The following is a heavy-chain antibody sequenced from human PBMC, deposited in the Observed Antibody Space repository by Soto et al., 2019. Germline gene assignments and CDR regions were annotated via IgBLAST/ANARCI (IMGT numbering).Heavy chain of an antibody. Sequence: GGSLRLSCAASGFTFSDYYMSWIRQAPGKGLEWVSYISSSGSTIYYADSVKGRFTISRDNAKNSLYLQMNSLRAGDTAVYYCAGHPEIFGVVIPPWFDPWGQGTLVTVSS. CDR1: GFTFSDYY. J-gene: IGHJ5*02. CDR2: ISSSGSTI. CDR3: AGHPEIFGVVIPPWFDP. D-gene: IGHD3-3*01. V-gene: IGHV3-11*01.